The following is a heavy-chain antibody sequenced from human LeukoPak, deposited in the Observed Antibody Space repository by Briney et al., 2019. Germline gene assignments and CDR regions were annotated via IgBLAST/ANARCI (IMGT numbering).Heavy chain of an antibody. CDR2: ISSSSSYI. D-gene: IGHD3-22*01. CDR3: ARGSYESTSWFDP. J-gene: IGHJ5*02. CDR1: GFTFGSYS. Sequence: PGGSLRLSCAASGFTFGSYSMNWVRQAPGKGLEWVSSISSSSSYIYYADSVKGRFTISRDNAKNSLYLQMNSLRAEDTAVYYCARGSYESTSWFDPWGQGTLVTVSS. V-gene: IGHV3-21*01.